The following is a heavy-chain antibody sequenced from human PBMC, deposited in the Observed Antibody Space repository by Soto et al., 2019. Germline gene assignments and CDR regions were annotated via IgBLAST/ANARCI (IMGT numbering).Heavy chain of an antibody. CDR2: IYWDEDK. Sequence: QITLKESGPTLGKHTQTLTLTCTFSGFSLSPSGVGLGWIRQPPGKALVWLALIYWDEDKRYSPSLKSRLTITKHTSKNQVVLTMTNMDPVDTAKYYCAPSMGSDDFWSGPPFDYLGQGTLVTVSS. CDR1: GFSLSPSGVG. D-gene: IGHD3-3*01. J-gene: IGHJ4*02. CDR3: APSMGSDDFWSGPPFDY. V-gene: IGHV2-5*02.